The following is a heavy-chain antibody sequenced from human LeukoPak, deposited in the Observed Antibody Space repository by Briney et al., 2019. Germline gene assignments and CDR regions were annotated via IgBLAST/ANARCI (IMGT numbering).Heavy chain of an antibody. D-gene: IGHD6-19*01. J-gene: IGHJ4*02. V-gene: IGHV3-21*01. CDR2: ISSSSSYI. CDR1: GFTFSSYS. CDR3: ARDRVGAVAGTNLDY. Sequence: PGGSLRLSCAASGFTFSSYSMNWVRQAPGKGLEWVSSISSSSSYIYYADSVEGRFTISRDNAKNSLYLQMNSLRAEDTAVYYCARDRVGAVAGTNLDYWGQGTLVTVSS.